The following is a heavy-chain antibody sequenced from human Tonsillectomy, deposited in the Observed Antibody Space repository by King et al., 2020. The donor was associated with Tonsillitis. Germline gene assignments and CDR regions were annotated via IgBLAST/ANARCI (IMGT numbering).Heavy chain of an antibody. D-gene: IGHD3-22*01. CDR2: IRFDGSKQ. CDR3: AKALRDYHDSSGYYYAFDI. Sequence: VQLVESGGGVVQPGGSLRLSCAAAGFIFSDYSMHCVRQAPGKGLEWVAFIRFDGSKQMYADSVKGRFTISRDNSKNTLYVQMSCLSADDTAIYYCAKALRDYHDSSGYYYAFDIWGQGTAVTVSS. V-gene: IGHV3-30*02. CDR1: GFIFSDYS. J-gene: IGHJ3*02.